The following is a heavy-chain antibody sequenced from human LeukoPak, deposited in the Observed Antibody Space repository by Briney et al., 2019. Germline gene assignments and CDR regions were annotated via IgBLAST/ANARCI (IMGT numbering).Heavy chain of an antibody. CDR2: IYYSGST. J-gene: IGHJ3*02. Sequence: SETLSLTCSVSGDSIISRSSYWGWIRQPPGKGLEWIGSIYYSGSTYYNPSLKSRVTISVDTSKNQFSLKLSSVTAADTAVYYCARVHDAFDIWGQGTMVTVSS. V-gene: IGHV4-39*07. CDR1: GDSIISRSSY. CDR3: ARVHDAFDI.